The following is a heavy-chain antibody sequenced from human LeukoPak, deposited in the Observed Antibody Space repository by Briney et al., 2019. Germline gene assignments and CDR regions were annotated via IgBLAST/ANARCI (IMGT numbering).Heavy chain of an antibody. CDR3: ARDRAPTYYYGSGSYYNVFAFDI. D-gene: IGHD3-10*01. Sequence: GASVKVSCKASGYTFTGYYMHWVRQAPGQGLEWMGWINPNSGGTNYAQKFQGRVTMTRDTSISTAYMELSRLRSDDTAVYYCARDRAPTYYYGSGSYYNVFAFDIWGQGTMVTVSS. CDR1: GYTFTGYY. V-gene: IGHV1-2*02. J-gene: IGHJ3*02. CDR2: INPNSGGT.